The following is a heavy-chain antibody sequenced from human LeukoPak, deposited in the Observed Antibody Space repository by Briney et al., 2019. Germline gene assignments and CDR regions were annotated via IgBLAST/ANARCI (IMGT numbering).Heavy chain of an antibody. CDR1: GFTFDDYG. V-gene: IGHV3-20*04. Sequence: GGSLRLSCAASGFTFDDYGMSWVRQAPGKGLEWVSGINWNGGSTGYADSVKGRFTISRDNAKNSLYLQMNSLRAEDTALYYCARARFGEETNYYYYYYMDVWGKGTTVTVSS. J-gene: IGHJ6*03. CDR3: ARARFGEETNYYYYYYMDV. CDR2: INWNGGST. D-gene: IGHD3-10*01.